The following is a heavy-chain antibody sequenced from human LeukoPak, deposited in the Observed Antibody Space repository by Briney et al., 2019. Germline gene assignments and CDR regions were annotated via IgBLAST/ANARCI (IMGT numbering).Heavy chain of an antibody. Sequence: GGSLRLSCAASGFTFSSYAMSWVRQAPGKGLEWVSAISGSGGSTYYADSVKGRFTISRDNSKNTLYLQMNSLRAEDTAVYYCAKRPTVPGPSVWFGELSGYFDYWGQGTLVTVSS. D-gene: IGHD3-10*01. CDR2: ISGSGGST. CDR1: GFTFSSYA. V-gene: IGHV3-23*01. CDR3: AKRPTVPGPSVWFGELSGYFDY. J-gene: IGHJ4*02.